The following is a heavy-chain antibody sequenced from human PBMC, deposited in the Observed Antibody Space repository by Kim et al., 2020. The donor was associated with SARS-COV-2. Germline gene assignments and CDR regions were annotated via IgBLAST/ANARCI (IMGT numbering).Heavy chain of an antibody. J-gene: IGHJ4*02. CDR2: INHSGST. Sequence: SETLSLTCAVYGGSFSGYYWSWIRQPPGKGLEWIGEINHSGSTNYNPSLKSRVTISVDTSKNQFSLKLSSVTAADTAVYYCARGYGDYGYFDYLGQGTLV. CDR1: GGSFSGYY. V-gene: IGHV4-34*01. CDR3: ARGYGDYGYFDY. D-gene: IGHD4-17*01.